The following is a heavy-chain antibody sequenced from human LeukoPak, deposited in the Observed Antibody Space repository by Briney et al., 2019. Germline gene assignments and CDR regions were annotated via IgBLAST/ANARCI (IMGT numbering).Heavy chain of an antibody. Sequence: SSETLSLTCTVSGGSISSYYWSWIRQPPGKGLEWIGYIYYSGSTNYNPSLKSRVTISVDTSKNQFSLKLSSVTAADTAVYYCATTTIFGVVRIWGQGTLVTVSS. D-gene: IGHD3-3*01. CDR3: ATTTIFGVVRI. J-gene: IGHJ4*02. CDR1: GGSISSYY. V-gene: IGHV4-59*01. CDR2: IYYSGST.